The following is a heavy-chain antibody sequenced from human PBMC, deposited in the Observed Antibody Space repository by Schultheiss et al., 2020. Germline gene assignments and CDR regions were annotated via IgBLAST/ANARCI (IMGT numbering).Heavy chain of an antibody. D-gene: IGHD3-10*01. CDR1: RFTFSNYW. J-gene: IGHJ4*02. CDR2: IKQDGSET. Sequence: GESLKISCAASRFTFSNYWMDWVRQAPGKGLEWVANIKQDGSETHYVDSVKGRFTISRDNAKNSLYLQMNSLRVEDTALYYCSVSLDFWGQGTLVTVSS. V-gene: IGHV3-7*01. CDR3: SVSLDF.